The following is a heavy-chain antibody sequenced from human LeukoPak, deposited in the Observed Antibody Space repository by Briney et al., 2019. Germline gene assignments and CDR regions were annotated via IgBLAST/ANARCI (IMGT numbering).Heavy chain of an antibody. CDR1: GFTFSSYS. V-gene: IGHV3-48*01. CDR3: AKALSIAARPSYYYYYYMDV. J-gene: IGHJ6*03. Sequence: GGSLRLSCAASGFTFSSYSMNWVRQAPGKGLEWVSYISSSSSTIYYADSVKGRFTISRDNSKNTLYLQMNSLRAEDTAVYYCAKALSIAARPSYYYYYYMDVWGKGTTVTVSS. D-gene: IGHD6-6*01. CDR2: ISSSSSTI.